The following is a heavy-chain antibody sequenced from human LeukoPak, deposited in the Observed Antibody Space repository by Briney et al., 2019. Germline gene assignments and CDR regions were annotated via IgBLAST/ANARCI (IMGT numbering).Heavy chain of an antibody. CDR2: AGDSDETT. CDR1: GFTFATYG. J-gene: IGHJ3*01. D-gene: IGHD3-10*01. V-gene: IGHV3-23*01. Sequence: PGGSLRLSCAASGFTFATYGMSWVRNAPGKGLEWVSVAGDSDETTHYADSVKGRFFVSRDNPKNTVHLQMNSLRAEDTAVYYCAKDAFAVVRGVASDDGFAVWGQGTMVTVSS. CDR3: AKDAFAVVRGVASDDGFAV.